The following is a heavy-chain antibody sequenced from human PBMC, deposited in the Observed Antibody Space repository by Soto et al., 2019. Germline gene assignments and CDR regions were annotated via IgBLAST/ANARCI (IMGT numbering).Heavy chain of an antibody. CDR1: GFSLSTSGVG. Sequence: SGPTLVNPTQTLTLTCTFSGFSLSTSGVGVGWIRQPPGKALEWLALIYWNDDKRYSPSLKSRLTITKDTSKNQVVLTMTNMDPVDTATYCCAHSYYDFWSGSFLMDVWGQGTTVTVSS. V-gene: IGHV2-5*01. CDR3: AHSYYDFWSGSFLMDV. CDR2: IYWNDDK. D-gene: IGHD3-3*01. J-gene: IGHJ6*02.